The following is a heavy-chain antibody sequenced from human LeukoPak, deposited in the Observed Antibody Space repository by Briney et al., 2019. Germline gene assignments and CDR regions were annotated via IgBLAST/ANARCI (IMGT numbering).Heavy chain of an antibody. CDR3: AREGPSMVRGVIITDGWYFDL. J-gene: IGHJ2*01. V-gene: IGHV3-33*01. Sequence: PGGSLRLSCAASGFTFSSYGMHWVRQAPGKGLEWVAVIWYDGSNKYYADSVKGRFTISRDNSKNTLYLQMNSLRAEDTAVYYCAREGPSMVRGVIITDGWYFDLWGRGTLVTVSS. CDR2: IWYDGSNK. CDR1: GFTFSSYG. D-gene: IGHD3-10*01.